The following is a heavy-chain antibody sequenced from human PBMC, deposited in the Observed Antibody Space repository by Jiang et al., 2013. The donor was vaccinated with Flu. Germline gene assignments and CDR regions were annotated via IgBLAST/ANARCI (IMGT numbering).Heavy chain of an antibody. D-gene: IGHD3-9*01. J-gene: IGHJ4*02. CDR3: ARQPADILTGYYPYYFDY. Sequence: SGPGLVKPSETLSLTCTVSGGSISSSSYYWGWIRQPPGKGLEWIGSIYYSGSTYYNPSLKSRVTISVDTSKNQFSLKLSSVTAADTAVYYCARQPADILTGYYPYYFDYWGQGTLVTVSS. CDR2: IYYSGST. CDR1: GGSISSSSYY. V-gene: IGHV4-39*01.